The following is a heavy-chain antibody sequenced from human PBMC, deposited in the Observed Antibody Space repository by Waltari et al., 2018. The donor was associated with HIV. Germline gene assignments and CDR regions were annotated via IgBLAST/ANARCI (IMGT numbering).Heavy chain of an antibody. CDR3: ARASLYIEFSTFDGDYYFDV. Sequence: VQLVESGGGSIKTGGSLRLSCTASGFTVSNHWMDWVGQRPGKGLVWVARLNSDGSSRNYADAVKGRFVISRDNARNTVYLQLNSLRVEDTAMYFCARASLYIEFSTFDGDYYFDVWGRGTRVAVSS. CDR1: GFTVSNHW. J-gene: IGHJ4*02. CDR2: LNSDGSSR. D-gene: IGHD2-15*01. V-gene: IGHV3-74*01.